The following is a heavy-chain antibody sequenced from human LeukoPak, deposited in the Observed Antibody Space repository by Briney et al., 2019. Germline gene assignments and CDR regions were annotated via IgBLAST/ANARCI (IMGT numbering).Heavy chain of an antibody. CDR2: IHGGGGT. J-gene: IGHJ3*01. V-gene: IGHV3-53*01. Sequence: GGSLRLSCAASGFTVSTNYVSWVRQAPGKGPGWVSLIHGGGGTYYADSVKGRFTISRDISKNTMYLQMNSLRADDTAVYYCAVEVNATDEGFDVWGQGAMVTVSS. CDR1: GFTVSTNY. CDR3: AVEVNATDEGFDV. D-gene: IGHD1-1*01.